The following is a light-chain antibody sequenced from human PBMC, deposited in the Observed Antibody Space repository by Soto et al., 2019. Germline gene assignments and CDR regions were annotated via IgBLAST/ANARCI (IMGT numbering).Light chain of an antibody. CDR2: AAS. J-gene: IGKJ4*01. Sequence: IHMTLSPASLSASVGDRVTITCRASQGISNYLAWYQQKPGRVPKLLIYAASTLQSGVPSRFSGSGSGTDFTLTISRLQPEDVATYYCQKYNSVPLTFGGGTKVDIK. CDR3: QKYNSVPLT. V-gene: IGKV1-27*01. CDR1: QGISNY.